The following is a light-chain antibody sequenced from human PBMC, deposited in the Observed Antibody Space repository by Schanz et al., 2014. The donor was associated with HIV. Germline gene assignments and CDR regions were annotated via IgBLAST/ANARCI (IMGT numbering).Light chain of an antibody. Sequence: QSALTQPASVSGSPGQSITVSCTGTNNDIGSYTYVAWYPQHPGKAPKVVVYGVFDRPSGVSNRFSGSKSGNTASLTIFDLQPEDEADYYCCSYEITTYVFGTGTKLTVL. V-gene: IGLV2-14*03. J-gene: IGLJ1*01. CDR2: GVF. CDR3: CSYEITTYV. CDR1: NNDIGSYTY.